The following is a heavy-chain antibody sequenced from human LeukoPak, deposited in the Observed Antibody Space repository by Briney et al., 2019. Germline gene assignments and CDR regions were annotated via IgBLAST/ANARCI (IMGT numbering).Heavy chain of an antibody. V-gene: IGHV4-39*07. CDR3: AVLLAGVSDGFDNAFDI. J-gene: IGHJ3*02. D-gene: IGHD5-24*01. CDR1: GGSISISNYY. CDR2: IFYSGSA. Sequence: SETLSLTCTVSGGSISISNYYWGWIRQPPGEGLEWIGSIFYSGSADYTPSLRSRATISVDTSKNQFSLKLRSVTAADTALYYCAVLLAGVSDGFDNAFDIWGQGTMVTVSS.